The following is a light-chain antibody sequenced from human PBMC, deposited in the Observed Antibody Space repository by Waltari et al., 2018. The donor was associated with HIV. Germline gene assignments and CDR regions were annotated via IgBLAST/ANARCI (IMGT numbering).Light chain of an antibody. V-gene: IGLV2-23*02. CDR3: CSYAGSSTLI. CDR1: SSDVGSHHL. J-gene: IGLJ2*01. CDR2: EVS. Sequence: QSALTQPASVSGSPGQSITISCTGTSSDVGSHHLVPCYQQNPDKAPKLMIYEVSKRPSGVSNRFSGSKSGNTASLTISGLQAEDEAAYYCCSYAGSSTLIFGGGTKLTVL.